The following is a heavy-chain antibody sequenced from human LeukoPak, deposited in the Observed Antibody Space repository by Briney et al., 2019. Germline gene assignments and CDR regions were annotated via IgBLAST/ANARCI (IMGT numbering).Heavy chain of an antibody. V-gene: IGHV1-2*02. Sequence: ASVKVSCKASGYTFTSYGISWVRQAPGQGLEWMGWINPNSGGTNYAQKFQGRVTMTRDTSISTAYMELSRLRSDDTAVYYCARAEGATALIDYWGQGTLVTVSS. CDR3: ARAEGATALIDY. J-gene: IGHJ4*02. CDR2: INPNSGGT. D-gene: IGHD1-26*01. CDR1: GYTFTSYG.